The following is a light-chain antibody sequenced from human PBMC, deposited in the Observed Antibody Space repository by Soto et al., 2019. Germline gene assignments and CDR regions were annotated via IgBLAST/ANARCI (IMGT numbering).Light chain of an antibody. CDR3: QKVYNFPLGT. Sequence: PGERVTLSCRASQSVSSSYLTWYQQKPGQAPRLLIYGASTRATGIPARFSGSGSGTDFTLTISSLQPEDFAVYYCQKVYNFPLGTFGKGTKV. V-gene: IGKV3D-7*01. J-gene: IGKJ4*01. CDR2: GAS. CDR1: QSVSSSY.